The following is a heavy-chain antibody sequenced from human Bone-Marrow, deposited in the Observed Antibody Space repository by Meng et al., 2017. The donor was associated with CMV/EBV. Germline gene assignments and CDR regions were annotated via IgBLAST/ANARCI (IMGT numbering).Heavy chain of an antibody. CDR3: ERSAGRDGH. V-gene: IGHV3-7*01. Sequence: GGSLTLSCADSGFTFSSYWMGWVRQAPGKGLEWVANIKQDGSEKYYVDSVKGRFTISRDNAKNTLYLQMNSLRAEDTAVYYCERSAGRDGHWGQGTLVTVSS. D-gene: IGHD1-26*01. J-gene: IGHJ4*02. CDR1: GFTFSSYW. CDR2: IKQDGSEK.